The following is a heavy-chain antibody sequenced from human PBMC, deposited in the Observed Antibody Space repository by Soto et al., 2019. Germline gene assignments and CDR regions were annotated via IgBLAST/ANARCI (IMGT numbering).Heavy chain of an antibody. D-gene: IGHD6-19*01. CDR3: ARDLGWAFDS. CDR2: ISGGGRPI. CDR1: GFTFSTFS. Sequence: GGSLRLSCASSGFTFSTFSMNWVRQAPGRGLEWISYISGGGRPISYADSVKGRFTISRDNAKNSLYLQMDSLTDEDTAVYYCARDLGWAFDSWGQGTLVTVSS. V-gene: IGHV3-48*02. J-gene: IGHJ4*02.